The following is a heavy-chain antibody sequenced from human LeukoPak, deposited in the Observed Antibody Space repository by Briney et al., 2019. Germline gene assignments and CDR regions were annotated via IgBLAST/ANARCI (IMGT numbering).Heavy chain of an antibody. CDR1: GYSFSSYW. J-gene: IGHJ4*02. V-gene: IGHV5-51*01. CDR2: IYPGDSDT. CDR3: ARLSVAAAGPFFDY. Sequence: GESLQISCKGSGYSFSSYWISWVRQMPGKGLEWMGIIYPGDSDTRYSPSFQGQVTTSADKSISTAYLQWSSLKASDTAMYYCARLSVAAAGPFFDYWGQGTLVTVSS. D-gene: IGHD6-13*01.